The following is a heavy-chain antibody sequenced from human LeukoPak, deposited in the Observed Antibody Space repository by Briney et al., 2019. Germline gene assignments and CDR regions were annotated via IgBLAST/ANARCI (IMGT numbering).Heavy chain of an antibody. CDR1: GYTFTSYY. CDR3: ARDGSSGWWA. V-gene: IGHV1-46*01. Sequence: ASVKVSCKASGYTFTSYYMHWVRQAPGQGLEWMGIINPSGGSTSYAQKFQGRVTMTRDMSTGTVYMELSSLRSEDTAVYYCARDGSSGWWAWGQGTLVTVSS. CDR2: INPSGGST. D-gene: IGHD6-19*01. J-gene: IGHJ5*02.